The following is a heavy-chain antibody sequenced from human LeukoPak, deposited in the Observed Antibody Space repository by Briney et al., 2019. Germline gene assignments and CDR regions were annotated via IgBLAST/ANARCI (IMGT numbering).Heavy chain of an antibody. CDR3: ASPPTVVTLPTRAEYFQH. D-gene: IGHD4-23*01. J-gene: IGHJ1*01. CDR2: IIPIFGTA. CDR1: GGTFSSYA. Sequence: GASVKVSCKASGGTFSSYAISWVRQAPGQGLEWMGGIIPIFGTANYAQKFQGRVTITTDESTSTAYMELSSLRSEDTAVYYCASPPTVVTLPTRAEYFQHWGQGTPVTVSS. V-gene: IGHV1-69*05.